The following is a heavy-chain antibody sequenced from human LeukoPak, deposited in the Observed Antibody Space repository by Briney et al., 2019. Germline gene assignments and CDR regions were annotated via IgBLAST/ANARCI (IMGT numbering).Heavy chain of an antibody. CDR3: ARAQERGAVQH. CDR1: GGSISSGGYS. D-gene: IGHD3-10*01. J-gene: IGHJ1*01. Sequence: PSETLSLTCAVSGGSISSGGYSWSWIRQPPGKGLEWIGYIYHSGSTYYNPSLKSRVTISVGRSKNQFSLKLSSVTAADTAVYYCARAQERGAVQHWGQGTLVTVSS. CDR2: IYHSGST. V-gene: IGHV4-30-2*01.